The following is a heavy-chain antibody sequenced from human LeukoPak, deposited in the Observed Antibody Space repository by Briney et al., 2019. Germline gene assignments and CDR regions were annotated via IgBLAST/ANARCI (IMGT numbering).Heavy chain of an antibody. J-gene: IGHJ6*02. V-gene: IGHV1-8*01. CDR2: MNPNSGNT. Sequence: ASVKVSCKASRYTFTSYDINWVRQATGQGLEWMGWMNPNSGNTGYAQKFQGRVTMTRNTSISTVYMELSSLRSEDTAVYYCARGLRFLEWLLLDYYYGMDVWGQGTTVTVSS. D-gene: IGHD3-3*01. CDR3: ARGLRFLEWLLLDYYYGMDV. CDR1: RYTFTSYD.